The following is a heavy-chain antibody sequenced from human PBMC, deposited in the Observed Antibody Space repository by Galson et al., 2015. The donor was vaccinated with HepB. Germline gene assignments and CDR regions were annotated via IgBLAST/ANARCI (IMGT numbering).Heavy chain of an antibody. Sequence: SLRLSCAASGFTFDDYAMHWVRQAPGKGLEWVSGISWNSGSIGYADSVKGRFTISRDNAKNSLYLQMNSLRAEDTALYYCAKMTRLELEGAFDYWGQGTLVTVSS. CDR2: ISWNSGSI. CDR3: AKMTRLELEGAFDY. D-gene: IGHD1-7*01. CDR1: GFTFDDYA. J-gene: IGHJ4*02. V-gene: IGHV3-9*01.